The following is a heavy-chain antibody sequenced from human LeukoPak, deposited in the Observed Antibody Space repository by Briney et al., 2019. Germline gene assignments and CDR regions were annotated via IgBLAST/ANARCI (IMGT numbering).Heavy chain of an antibody. D-gene: IGHD3-10*01. V-gene: IGHV3-48*04. CDR1: GFTFSSNS. Sequence: PGGSLRLSCVVSGFTFSSNSMNWVRQAPGKGLEWVSYISGSGSIRYHADSMKGRFTVSRDNAKNSLFLQMNSLRAEDTALYYCARGMVRDYPSDYWGQGTLVTVSS. CDR2: ISGSGSIR. J-gene: IGHJ4*02. CDR3: ARGMVRDYPSDY.